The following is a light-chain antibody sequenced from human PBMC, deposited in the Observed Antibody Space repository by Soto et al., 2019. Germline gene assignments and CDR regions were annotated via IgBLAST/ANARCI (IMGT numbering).Light chain of an antibody. J-gene: IGKJ1*01. CDR3: QQYVSSPWA. V-gene: IGKV3-20*01. CDR2: GAS. CDR1: QSVTNSF. Sequence: EIVLAQSPGTLSLSPGERATLSCRASQSVTNSFLAWYQQNPGQAPRLLSYGASRRATGIPDRFTGSGSGTDFTLTISRLEPEDFAVYYCQQYVSSPWAFGQGTKVEI.